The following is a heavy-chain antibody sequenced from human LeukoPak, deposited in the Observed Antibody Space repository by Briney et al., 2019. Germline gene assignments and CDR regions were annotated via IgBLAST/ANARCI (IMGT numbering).Heavy chain of an antibody. CDR2: FDPEDGET. CDR1: GYTLTELS. J-gene: IGHJ3*02. CDR3: ATDSDCSGGSCYDAFDI. V-gene: IGHV1-24*01. D-gene: IGHD2-15*01. Sequence: ASVKVSCKVSGYTLTELSMHWVRQAPGKGLEWMGGFDPEDGETIYAQKFQGRVTMTEDTSTDTAYMELSSLRSEDTAVYYCATDSDCSGGSCYDAFDIWGRGTMVTVSS.